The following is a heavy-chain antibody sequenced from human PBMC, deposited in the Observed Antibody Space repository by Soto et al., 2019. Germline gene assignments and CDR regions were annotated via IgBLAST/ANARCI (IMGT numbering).Heavy chain of an antibody. CDR1: GFTFGTYA. V-gene: IGHV3-23*01. D-gene: IGHD5-18*01. Sequence: PGGSLRLSCAASGFTFGTYAMNWVRQAPGKGLEWVSGISGSGGTTYYTDSVKGRFTISRDNSNNTLYLKMNSLRADDPAVYYCAKDRSVDTRDWLDPWDQGNLVTV. J-gene: IGHJ5*02. CDR3: AKDRSVDTRDWLDP. CDR2: ISGSGGTT.